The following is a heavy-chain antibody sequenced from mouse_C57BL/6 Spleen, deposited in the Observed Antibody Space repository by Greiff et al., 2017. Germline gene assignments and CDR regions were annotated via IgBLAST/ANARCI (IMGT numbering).Heavy chain of an antibody. D-gene: IGHD2-3*01. CDR1: GYTFTSYW. CDR2: IDPSDSET. J-gene: IGHJ2*01. V-gene: IGHV1-52*01. CDR3: ARGGYYPNYFDY. Sequence: VQLQQPGAELVRPGSSVKLSCKASGYTFTSYWMHWVKQRPIQGLEWIGNIDPSDSETHYNQKFKDKATLTVDKSSSTAYMQLSSLTSEDSAVYYCARGGYYPNYFDYWGQGTTLTVSS.